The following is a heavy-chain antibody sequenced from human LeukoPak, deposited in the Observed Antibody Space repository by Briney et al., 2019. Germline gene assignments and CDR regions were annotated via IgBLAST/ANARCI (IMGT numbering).Heavy chain of an antibody. J-gene: IGHJ4*02. D-gene: IGHD2-21*02. V-gene: IGHV1-18*01. Sequence: ASVKVSCKASGYTFTSYDINWVRQATGQGLEWMGWISAYNGNTNYAQKLQGRDTMTTDTSTSTAYMELRSLRSDDTAVYYCARDPGLVTAIRRGYYFDYWGQGTLVTVSS. CDR1: GYTFTSYD. CDR2: ISAYNGNT. CDR3: ARDPGLVTAIRRGYYFDY.